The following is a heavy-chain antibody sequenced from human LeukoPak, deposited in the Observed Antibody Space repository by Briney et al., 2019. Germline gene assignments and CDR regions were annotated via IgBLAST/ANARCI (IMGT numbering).Heavy chain of an antibody. Sequence: TGGSLRLSCAASGFSFSSFSMNWVRQAPGKGLEWVSYISGGSSFTYYVDSVKGRFTISRDNAKNSLYLQMNSLRAEDTAVYYCARDLGYSSGPNYWGQGTRVTVSS. D-gene: IGHD6-19*01. CDR3: ARDLGYSSGPNY. CDR1: GFSFSSFS. CDR2: ISGGSSFT. J-gene: IGHJ4*02. V-gene: IGHV3-21*01.